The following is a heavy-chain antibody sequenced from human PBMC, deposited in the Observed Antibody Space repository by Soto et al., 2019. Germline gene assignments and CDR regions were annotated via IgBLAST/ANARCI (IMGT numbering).Heavy chain of an antibody. CDR2: INPNSGGT. CDR1: GYNFVDHY. J-gene: IGHJ4*02. D-gene: IGHD6-13*01. V-gene: IGHV1-2*02. CDR3: AREYSSSWFDY. Sequence: ASVKVSCKASGYNFVDHYIHWLRQAPGQGLEWMGWINPNSGGTNYAQKFQGRVTMTRDTSISTAYMELSRLRSDDTAVYYCAREYSSSWFDYWGQGTLVTVSS.